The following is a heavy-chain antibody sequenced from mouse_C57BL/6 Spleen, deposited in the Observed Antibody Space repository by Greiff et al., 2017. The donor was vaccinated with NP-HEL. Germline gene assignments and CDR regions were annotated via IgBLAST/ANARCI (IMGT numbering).Heavy chain of an antibody. J-gene: IGHJ2*01. D-gene: IGHD1-1*01. CDR3: ARSPIYYYGSTDYFDY. V-gene: IGHV5-6*01. Sequence: EVKVVESGGDLVKPGGSLKLSCAASGFTFSSYGMSWVRQTLDKRLEWVATISSGGSYTYYPDSVKGRFTISRDNAKNTLYLQMSSLKSEDTAMYYCARSPIYYYGSTDYFDYWGQGTTLTVSS. CDR2: ISSGGSYT. CDR1: GFTFSSYG.